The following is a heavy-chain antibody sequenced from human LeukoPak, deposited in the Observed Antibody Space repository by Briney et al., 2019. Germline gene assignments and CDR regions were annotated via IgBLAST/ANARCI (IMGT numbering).Heavy chain of an antibody. D-gene: IGHD4-17*01. Sequence: PSETLSLTCTVSGVSISNYYWSWIRQPPGKGLEWIGYIYYSGSTNYNPSLKSRVTISVDTSKNQFSLKLSSVTAADTAVYYCAREDYGDYVGAFDIWGQGTMVTVSS. V-gene: IGHV4-59*12. CDR2: IYYSGST. J-gene: IGHJ3*02. CDR1: GVSISNYY. CDR3: AREDYGDYVGAFDI.